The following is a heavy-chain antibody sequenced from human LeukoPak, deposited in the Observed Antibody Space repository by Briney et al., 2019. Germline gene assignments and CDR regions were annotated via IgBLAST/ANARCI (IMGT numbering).Heavy chain of an antibody. CDR1: GFTFSGYW. Sequence: PGGSLRLSCAASGFTFSGYWMHWVRQVPGKGLVWVSRLNTDGSSTGYADSVKGRFTISRDNAKNTLFLQMNSLRAEDTAVYYCARDDAFRGVAMDVWGQGTTVTVSS. V-gene: IGHV3-74*01. D-gene: IGHD3-16*01. CDR3: ARDDAFRGVAMDV. CDR2: LNTDGSST. J-gene: IGHJ6*01.